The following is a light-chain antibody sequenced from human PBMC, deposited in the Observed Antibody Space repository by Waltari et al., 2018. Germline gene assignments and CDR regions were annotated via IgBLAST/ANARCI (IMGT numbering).Light chain of an antibody. CDR3: QQPGRSPT. J-gene: IGKJ1*01. V-gene: IGKV3-20*01. CDR1: QRV. Sequence: EIVLTPSPATLSLSPGERATLSCRASQRVAWYQQKPGQAPRLLVYGASTRATGIPDRFSGTGFGTDFTLTISSLEPEDFAIYYCQQPGRSPTFGQGTKVEIK. CDR2: GAS.